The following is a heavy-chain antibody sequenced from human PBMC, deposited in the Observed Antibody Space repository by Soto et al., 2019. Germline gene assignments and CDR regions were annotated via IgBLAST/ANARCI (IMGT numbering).Heavy chain of an antibody. CDR3: ARHRAKLRFSPGTYNWFDP. CDR2: IYYSGST. Sequence: PSETLSLTCTVSGGSISSGGYYWSWIRQHPGKGLEWIGYIYYSGSTYYNPSLKSRVTISVDTSKNQFSLKLSSVTAADTAVYYYARHRAKLRFSPGTYNWFDPWGQGTLVTVSS. V-gene: IGHV4-31*03. CDR1: GGSISSGGYY. J-gene: IGHJ5*02. D-gene: IGHD3-3*01.